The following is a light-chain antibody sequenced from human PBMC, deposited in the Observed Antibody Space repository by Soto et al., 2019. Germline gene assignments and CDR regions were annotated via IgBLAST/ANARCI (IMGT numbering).Light chain of an antibody. CDR2: EVS. CDR3: SSYTSSSTYV. CDR1: SSDVGGYNY. Sequence: QSALTQPASVSGSPGQSINISCTGTSSDVGGYNYVSWYQQHPGKAPKLMIYEVSNRPSGVSNRFSGSKSGNTASLTISGLQADDDADYYSSSYTSSSTYVFGTGTKLTVL. J-gene: IGLJ1*01. V-gene: IGLV2-14*01.